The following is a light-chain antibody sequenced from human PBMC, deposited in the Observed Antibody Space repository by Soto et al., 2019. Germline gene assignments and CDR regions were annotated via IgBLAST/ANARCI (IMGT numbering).Light chain of an antibody. Sequence: EIVMTQSPATLSVSPGERATLSCRASQSVTNNLAWYQQKPGQAPRLLIYGASTRATGIPARFSGSGSGTEFTLTISSLQSEDFAVYYCQQYNGGTSFGGGTKVEIK. CDR1: QSVTNN. J-gene: IGKJ4*01. CDR2: GAS. CDR3: QQYNGGTS. V-gene: IGKV3-15*01.